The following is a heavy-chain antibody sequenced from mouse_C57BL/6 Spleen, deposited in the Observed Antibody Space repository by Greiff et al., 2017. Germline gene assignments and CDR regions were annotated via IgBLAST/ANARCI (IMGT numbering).Heavy chain of an antibody. V-gene: IGHV1-80*01. CDR3: AREEGDYYGSYAY. J-gene: IGHJ3*01. D-gene: IGHD1-1*01. CDR1: GYAFSSYW. Sequence: VQLQESGAELVKPGASVKISCKASGYAFSSYWMNWVKQRPGKGLEWIGQIYPGDGDTNYNGKFKGKATLTADKSSSTAYMQLSSLTSEDSAVYFCAREEGDYYGSYAYWGQGTLVTVSA. CDR2: IYPGDGDT.